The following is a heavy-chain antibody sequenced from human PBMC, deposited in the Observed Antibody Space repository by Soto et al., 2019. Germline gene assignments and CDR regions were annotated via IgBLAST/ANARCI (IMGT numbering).Heavy chain of an antibody. J-gene: IGHJ6*02. Sequence: GGSLRLSCAASGSTFSSYAMSWVRQAPGKGLEWVSAISGSGGSTYYADSVKGRFTISRDNSKNTLYLQMNSLRAEDTAVYYCAKEGVSYYYYYGMDVWGQGTTVTVSS. CDR2: ISGSGGST. V-gene: IGHV3-23*01. CDR3: AKEGVSYYYYYGMDV. D-gene: IGHD2-8*01. CDR1: GSTFSSYA.